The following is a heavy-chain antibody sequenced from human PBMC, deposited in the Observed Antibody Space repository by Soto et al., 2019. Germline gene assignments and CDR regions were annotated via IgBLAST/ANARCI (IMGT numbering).Heavy chain of an antibody. CDR2: ISGSDDK. J-gene: IGHJ4*02. D-gene: IGHD2-21*01. Sequence: QITLKESGPTLVKPTQTLTLTCTFSGFSLTTSGVAVGWIRQPPGKALEWLALISGSDDKRYRPSLNSRLTITDDTAKKHVVLTLTHMDPVDTATYYSAHRQPALLAFDYWGQGTLVTVSS. V-gene: IGHV2-5*01. CDR1: GFSLTTSGVA. CDR3: AHRQPALLAFDY.